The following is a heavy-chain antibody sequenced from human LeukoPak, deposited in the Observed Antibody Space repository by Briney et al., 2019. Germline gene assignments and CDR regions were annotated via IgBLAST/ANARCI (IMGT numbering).Heavy chain of an antibody. CDR3: ARGNYCSGGSCYLSWFDP. J-gene: IGHJ5*02. CDR2: INHSGST. Sequence: SETLSLTCAVYGGSFSGYYWSWIRQPPGKGLEWIGEINHSGSTNYNPSLKSRVTISVDTSKNQFSLKLSSVTAADTAVYYCARGNYCSGGSCYLSWFDPWGQGTLVTVSS. CDR1: GGSFSGYY. D-gene: IGHD2-15*01. V-gene: IGHV4-34*01.